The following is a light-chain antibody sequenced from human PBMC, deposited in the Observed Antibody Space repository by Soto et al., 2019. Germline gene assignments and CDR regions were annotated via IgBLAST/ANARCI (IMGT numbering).Light chain of an antibody. CDR3: KQRSHWRGVT. CDR1: QSVSIY. J-gene: IGKJ3*01. CDR2: DAS. Sequence: EIVLTQSPATLSLSPGERATLSCRASQSVSIYLGWYQQKPGQAPRLLIYDASKRATGIPARFSGSGSDKVFPPNSRSLGPEDFAVYYCKQRSHWRGVTFGPGPKVD. V-gene: IGKV3-11*01.